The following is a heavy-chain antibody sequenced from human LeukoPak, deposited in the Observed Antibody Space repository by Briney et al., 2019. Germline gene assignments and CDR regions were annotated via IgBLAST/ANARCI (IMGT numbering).Heavy chain of an antibody. CDR3: ARGVAAFGNYYYYYMDV. CDR1: GGTFSSYA. Sequence: SVKVSCKASGGTFSSYAINWVRQAPGQGLEWMGGIIPIFGTANYAQKFQGRVTITTDESTSTAYMELSSLRSEDTAVYYCARGVAAFGNYYYYYMDVWGKGTTVTVSS. D-gene: IGHD3-3*02. V-gene: IGHV1-69*05. CDR2: IIPIFGTA. J-gene: IGHJ6*03.